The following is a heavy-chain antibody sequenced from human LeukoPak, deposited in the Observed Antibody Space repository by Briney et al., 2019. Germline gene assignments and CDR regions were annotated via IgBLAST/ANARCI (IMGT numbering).Heavy chain of an antibody. D-gene: IGHD4-17*01. CDR2: ISYDGSNK. CDR3: ARAFGDYHSY. CDR1: GFTFSSYG. V-gene: IGHV3-30*03. J-gene: IGHJ4*02. Sequence: PGGSLRLSCAASGFTFSSYGMHWVRQAPGKGLEWVAVISYDGSNKYYADSVKGRFTISRDNSKNTLYLQMNSLRAEDTAVYYCARAFGDYHSYWGQGTLVTVSS.